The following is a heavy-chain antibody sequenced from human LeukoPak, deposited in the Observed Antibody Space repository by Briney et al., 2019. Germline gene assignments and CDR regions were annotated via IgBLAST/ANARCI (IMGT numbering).Heavy chain of an antibody. V-gene: IGHV4-59*01. CDR1: GGSISSYY. Sequence: SETLSLTCTVSGGSISSYYWSWIRQPPGKGLEWIGYIYYSGSTNYNPSLKSRVTISVDTSKNQFSLKLSSVTAADAAVYYCARGGRNYDILTGYFDYWGQGTLVTVSS. CDR2: IYYSGST. D-gene: IGHD3-9*01. CDR3: ARGGRNYDILTGYFDY. J-gene: IGHJ4*02.